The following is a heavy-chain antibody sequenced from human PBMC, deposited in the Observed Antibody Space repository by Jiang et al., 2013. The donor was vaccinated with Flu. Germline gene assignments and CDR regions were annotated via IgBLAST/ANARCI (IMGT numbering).Heavy chain of an antibody. V-gene: IGHV1-18*04. D-gene: IGHD3-3*01. CDR3: ARGERRGDTIFGVVIPYYYYYMDV. CDR1: GYTFTSYG. J-gene: IGHJ6*03. CDR2: ISAYNGNT. Sequence: SVKVSCKASGYTFTSYGISWVRQAPGQGLEWMGWISAYNGNTNYAQKLQGRVTMTTDTSTSTAYMELRSLRSDDTAVYYCARGERRGDTIFGVVIPYYYYYMDVWGKGTTVTVSS.